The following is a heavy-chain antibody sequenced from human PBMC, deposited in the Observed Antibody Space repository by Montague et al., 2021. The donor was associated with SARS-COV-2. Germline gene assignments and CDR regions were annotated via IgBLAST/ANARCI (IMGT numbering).Heavy chain of an antibody. CDR3: ARQRLLREVRNPKDFDS. Sequence: SETLSLTCSVSGESISSSDHYWAWIRQPPGKGLEWVGSIYYRGNTYYNPSLKSRLTISVDTSKDEISLRLASVSAADTALYYCARQRLLREVRNPKDFDSWGQGTLVTVS. D-gene: IGHD3-10*01. V-gene: IGHV4-39*01. J-gene: IGHJ4*02. CDR1: GESISSSDHY. CDR2: IYYRGNT.